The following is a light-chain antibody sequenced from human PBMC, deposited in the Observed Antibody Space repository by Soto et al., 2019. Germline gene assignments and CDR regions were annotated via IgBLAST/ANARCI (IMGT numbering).Light chain of an antibody. Sequence: DIQITQSPSTLSASAGDTFTVTCRASQSVSGWLAWYKQKPGEAPKLLIYDASALPRGVPSRFSGGGSGTDFTLTISSLKPEDFATFYCQQLNSYPRTFGGGTKVDIK. J-gene: IGKJ4*01. V-gene: IGKV1-5*01. CDR3: QQLNSYPRT. CDR2: DAS. CDR1: QSVSGW.